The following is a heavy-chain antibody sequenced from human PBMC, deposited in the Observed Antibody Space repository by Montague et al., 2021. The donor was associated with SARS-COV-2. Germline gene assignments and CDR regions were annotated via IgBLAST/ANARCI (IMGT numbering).Heavy chain of an antibody. Sequence: SETLSLTCAVYGGSFSGYYWSWIRQPPGKGLEWIGNIYYSGSTYYNPSLKSRVTISVDTSKNQFSLKLSSVTAADTAVYYCARLNFHITIFGVVSSRVFDDWGQGTLVTVSS. CDR2: IYYSGST. J-gene: IGHJ4*02. CDR3: ARLNFHITIFGVVSSRVFDD. V-gene: IGHV4-34*01. D-gene: IGHD3-3*01. CDR1: GGSFSGYY.